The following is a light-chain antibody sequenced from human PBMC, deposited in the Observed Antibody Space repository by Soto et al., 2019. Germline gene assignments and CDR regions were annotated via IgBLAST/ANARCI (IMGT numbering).Light chain of an antibody. J-gene: IGKJ5*01. Sequence: EIVMTQYPDTLSVSPGETVTLSCRARQSVRTNLAWYQHKPGQSPRLLIYGASNRASGFPARFTGSGSGTEFILTISSLQSEDFAVYYCQQYDYWPPITFGQGTRLEIK. CDR2: GAS. CDR3: QQYDYWPPIT. V-gene: IGKV3-15*01. CDR1: QSVRTN.